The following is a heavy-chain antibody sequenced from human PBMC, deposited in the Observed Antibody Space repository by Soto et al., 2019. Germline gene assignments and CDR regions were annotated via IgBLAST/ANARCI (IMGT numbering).Heavy chain of an antibody. CDR1: VGSFSGYY. V-gene: IGHV4-34*01. CDR3: ALCGHVNWYGMDV. J-gene: IGHJ6*02. Sequence: SETLSLTCSVYVGSFSGYYWSWIRQPPGKGLEWIGEINHSGSTNYNPSLKSRVTISVDTSKNQFSLKLSSVTAADTAVYYCALCGHVNWYGMDVWGQWTTVTVS. D-gene: IGHD1-1*01. CDR2: INHSGST.